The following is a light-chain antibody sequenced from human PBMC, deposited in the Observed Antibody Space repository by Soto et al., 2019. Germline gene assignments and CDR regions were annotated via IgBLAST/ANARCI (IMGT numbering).Light chain of an antibody. V-gene: IGLV4-69*01. CDR1: SGHNNYA. CDR2: LNSDGSH. J-gene: IGLJ2*01. Sequence: QPVLTQSPSASASLGASVKLTCTLSSGHNNYAIAWHQQQPEKGPRYLMKLNSDGSHSKGDGIPDRFSGSSSGTERYLIISSLQSEDEADYYCQTWGTGIVVFGGGTQLTVL. CDR3: QTWGTGIVV.